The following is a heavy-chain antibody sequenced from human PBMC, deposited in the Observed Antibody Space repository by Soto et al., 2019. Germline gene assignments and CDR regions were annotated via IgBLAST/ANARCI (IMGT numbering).Heavy chain of an antibody. CDR3: ARGFAIAAAALDY. D-gene: IGHD6-13*01. CDR1: GGSVSSGSYY. CDR2: IYYSGST. Sequence: QVQLQESGPGLVKPSETLSLTCTVSGGSVSSGSYYWSWIRQPPGKGLEWIGYIYYSGSTNYNPSLKSRVTISVDTSKNQFSLKLSSVTAADTAVYYCARGFAIAAAALDYWGQGTLVTVSS. V-gene: IGHV4-61*01. J-gene: IGHJ4*02.